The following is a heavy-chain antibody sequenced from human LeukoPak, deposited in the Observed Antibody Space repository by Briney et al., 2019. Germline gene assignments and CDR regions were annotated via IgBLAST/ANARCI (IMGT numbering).Heavy chain of an antibody. J-gene: IGHJ3*02. CDR3: AKDTVQRNGIFDAFDI. CDR2: VGGGGDDA. V-gene: IGHV3-23*01. CDR1: GFTFSDYA. Sequence: GGSLRLSCAASGFTFSDYAMSWVRQAPGKGLEWVSSVGGGGDDADYADSVKGRFTISRDNPKSTLYLQVTSLRAEDTAVYFCAKDTVQRNGIFDAFDIWGQGTMVTVSS. D-gene: IGHD4-17*01.